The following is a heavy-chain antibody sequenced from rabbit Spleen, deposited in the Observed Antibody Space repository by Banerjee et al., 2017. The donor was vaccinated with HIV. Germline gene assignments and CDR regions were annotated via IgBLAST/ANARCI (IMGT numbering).Heavy chain of an antibody. V-gene: IGHV1S40*01. D-gene: IGHD4-1*01. CDR2: IYGGSNSAT. CDR3: ARDGDDGWGAYFGL. J-gene: IGHJ4*01. Sequence: QSLEESGGDLVKPGASLTLTCTASEFSFSNGQHMCWVRQAPGKGLEWIACIYGGSNSATYYASWAKGRFTISKTSSTTVTLQMTSLTAADTATYFCARDGDDGWGAYFGLWGQGTLVTVS. CDR1: EFSFSNGQH.